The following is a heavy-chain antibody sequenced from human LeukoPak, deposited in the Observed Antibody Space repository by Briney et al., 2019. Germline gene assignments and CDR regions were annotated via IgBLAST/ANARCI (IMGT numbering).Heavy chain of an antibody. Sequence: GGSLRLSCAASGFTFSSYSMNWVRQAPGKGLEWVSYISSSGSTIYYAESVKGRFTISRDNAKNSLYLQMNSLRAEDTAVYYCAREGAYYGPSGIMDVWGKGTTVTVSS. J-gene: IGHJ6*03. CDR3: AREGAYYGPSGIMDV. CDR1: GFTFSSYS. V-gene: IGHV3-48*04. CDR2: ISSSGSTI. D-gene: IGHD3-10*01.